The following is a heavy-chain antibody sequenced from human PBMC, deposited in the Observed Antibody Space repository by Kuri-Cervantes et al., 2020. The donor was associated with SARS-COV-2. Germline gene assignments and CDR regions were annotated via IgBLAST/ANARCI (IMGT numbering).Heavy chain of an antibody. J-gene: IGHJ4*02. CDR1: GYSFTSYW. V-gene: IGHV5-51*01. CDR2: IYPGDSDT. D-gene: IGHD1-26*01. CDR3: ARDSPLVGATWNYFDY. Sequence: GGSLRLSCKGSGYSFTSYWIGWVRQMPGKGLEWMGIIYPGDSDTRYSPSFQGQVTISADKSISTAYLQWNSLRAEDTAVYYCARDSPLVGATWNYFDYWGQGTLVTVSS.